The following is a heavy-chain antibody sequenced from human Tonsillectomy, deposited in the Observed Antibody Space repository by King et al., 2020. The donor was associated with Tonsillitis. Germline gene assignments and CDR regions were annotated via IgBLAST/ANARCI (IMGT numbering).Heavy chain of an antibody. D-gene: IGHD6-13*01. CDR2: MYNSGST. CDR1: GGSISSYY. J-gene: IGHJ6*03. V-gene: IGHV4-59*01. Sequence: QLQESGPGLVKPSETLSLTCTVSGGSISSYYWSWIRQPPGKGLEWIGCMYNSGSTNYNPSLKSRVTISVDMSNNQFSLKLSSVTAADTAVYYCARAIAAAGDYYYYYMDVWGIGTTVTVSS. CDR3: ARAIAAAGDYYYYYMDV.